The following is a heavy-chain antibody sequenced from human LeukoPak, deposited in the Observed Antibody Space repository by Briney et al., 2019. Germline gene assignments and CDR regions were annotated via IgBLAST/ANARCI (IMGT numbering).Heavy chain of an antibody. J-gene: IGHJ4*02. D-gene: IGHD6-19*01. CDR2: ISGSGGST. CDR3: ARVNSGWYGPLDY. Sequence: GGSLRLSCAASGFTFSSYAMSWVRQAPGKGPEWVSVISGSGGSTYYADSVKGRFTISRDNSKNTLYLQMNSLRAEDTAVYYCARVNSGWYGPLDYWGQGTLVTVSS. V-gene: IGHV3-23*01. CDR1: GFTFSSYA.